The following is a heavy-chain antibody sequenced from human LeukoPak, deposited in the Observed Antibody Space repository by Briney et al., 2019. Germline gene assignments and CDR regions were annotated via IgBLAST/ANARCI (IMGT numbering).Heavy chain of an antibody. CDR1: DYSMSSGYY. V-gene: IGHV4-38-2*02. D-gene: IGHD1-20*01. CDR2: INHSGST. CDR3: ARGVTGTTVGVYSIWFDP. J-gene: IGHJ5*02. Sequence: SETLSLTCIVSDYSMSSGYYWSWIRQPPGKGLEWIGEINHSGSTNYNPSLKSRVTISVDTSKNQFSLKLSSVTAADTAVYYCARGVTGTTVGVYSIWFDPWGQGTLVTVSS.